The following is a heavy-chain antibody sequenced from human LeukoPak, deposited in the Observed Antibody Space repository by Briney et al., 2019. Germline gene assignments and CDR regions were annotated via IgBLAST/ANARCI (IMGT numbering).Heavy chain of an antibody. CDR2: ISGSGGST. V-gene: IGHV3-23*01. J-gene: IGHJ4*02. CDR1: GFTFSSYG. Sequence: GGSLRLSCAASGFTFSSYGMTWVRQAPGKGLEWVSGISGSGGSTYYADSVKGRFTISRDNSKNTLYLQMNSLRVEDTAVYYCAKDGAWLRFDDWGQGILVSVSS. D-gene: IGHD5-12*01. CDR3: AKDGAWLRFDD.